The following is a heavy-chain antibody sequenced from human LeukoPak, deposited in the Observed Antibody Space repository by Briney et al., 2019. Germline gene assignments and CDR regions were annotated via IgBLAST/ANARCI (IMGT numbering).Heavy chain of an antibody. CDR3: AREGYSYGSGLDY. CDR1: GYTFTGYY. J-gene: IGHJ4*02. V-gene: IGHV1-2*02. D-gene: IGHD5-18*01. CDR2: INPNSGGT. Sequence: ASVKVSCKASGYTFTGYYMHWVRQAPGQGPEWMGWINPNSGGTNYAQKFQGRVTMTRDTSISTAYMELSRLRSDDTAVYYCAREGYSYGSGLDYWGQGTLVTVSS.